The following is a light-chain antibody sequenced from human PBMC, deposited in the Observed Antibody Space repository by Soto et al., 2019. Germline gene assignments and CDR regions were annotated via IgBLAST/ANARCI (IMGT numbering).Light chain of an antibody. CDR1: SSNIGAGYD. CDR3: QSYDVSLSGYVV. V-gene: IGLV1-40*01. J-gene: IGLJ2*01. CDR2: GNS. Sequence: QSVLTQPPSVSGAPGQRVTISCTGSSSNIGAGYDVHWYQQLPGTAPKLLIYGNSNRPSGVPDRFSGSKSGTSVSLAITGLQAEDEAAYYCQSYDVSLSGYVVFGGGTKLTVL.